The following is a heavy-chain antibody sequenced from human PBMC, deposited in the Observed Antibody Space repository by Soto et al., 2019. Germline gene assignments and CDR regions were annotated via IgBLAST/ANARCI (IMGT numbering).Heavy chain of an antibody. CDR2: IGTAGDT. V-gene: IGHV3-13*04. CDR3: ARGGIAAAAYYFDY. D-gene: IGHD6-13*01. Sequence: EVQLVESGGGLVQPGGSLRLSCAASGFTFRSYDMHWVRQATGKGLEWVSAIGTAGDTYYPGSVKGRFTISRENAKNSLYLQMNSLRAGDTAVYYCARGGIAAAAYYFDYWGQGTLVTVSS. J-gene: IGHJ4*02. CDR1: GFTFRSYD.